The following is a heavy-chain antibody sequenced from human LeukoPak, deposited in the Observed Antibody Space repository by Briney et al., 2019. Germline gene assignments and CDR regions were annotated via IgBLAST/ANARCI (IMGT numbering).Heavy chain of an antibody. D-gene: IGHD5-12*01. CDR1: GFSFSSSG. CDR2: IWYDGRNE. Sequence: PGGSLRLSCAASGFSFSSSGMHWVRQVPGKGLEWVAVIWYDGRNEYYADSVKGRFTISRDNAKNTLYLQMNSLRAEDTAAFYCGRGRPRGYSGYVIDYWGQGTPITVSS. J-gene: IGHJ4*02. CDR3: GRGRPRGYSGYVIDY. V-gene: IGHV3-33*01.